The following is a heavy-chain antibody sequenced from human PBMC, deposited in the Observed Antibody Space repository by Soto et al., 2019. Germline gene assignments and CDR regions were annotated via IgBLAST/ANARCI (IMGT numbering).Heavy chain of an antibody. CDR2: MNPNSGNT. CDR3: ARASDSYYDILTGYLPDY. V-gene: IGHV1-8*01. CDR1: GYTFTSYD. D-gene: IGHD3-9*01. Sequence: ASVKVSCKASGYTFTSYDINWVRQATGQGLEWMGWMNPNSGNTGYAQKFQGRVTMTRNTSISTAYMELSSLRSEDTAVYYCARASDSYYDILTGYLPDYWGQGTLVTVSS. J-gene: IGHJ4*02.